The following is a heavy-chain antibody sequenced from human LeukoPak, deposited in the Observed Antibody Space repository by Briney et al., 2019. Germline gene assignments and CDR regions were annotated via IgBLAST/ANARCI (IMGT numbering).Heavy chain of an antibody. D-gene: IGHD3-22*01. J-gene: IGHJ1*01. Sequence: PSETLSLTCTVSGGSISSHYWSWVRQPPGKGLEWIGYIYYSGSTKYNPSLKSRVTISVDTSKNQFSLKLSSVTAADTAVYYCARHSKYYYDSSGSYVGYFQHWGQGTLVTVSS. CDR1: GGSISSHY. CDR3: ARHSKYYYDSSGSYVGYFQH. V-gene: IGHV4-59*08. CDR2: IYYSGST.